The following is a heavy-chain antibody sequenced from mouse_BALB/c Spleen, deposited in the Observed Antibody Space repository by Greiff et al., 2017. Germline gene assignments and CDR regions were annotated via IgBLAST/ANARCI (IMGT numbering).Heavy chain of an antibody. CDR1: GYTFTSYW. V-gene: IGHV14-1*02. CDR3: VRVRGGYDCGWCAY. CDR2: IDPENGNT. D-gene: IGHD2-2*01. J-gene: IGHJ3*01. Sequence: EVQLQQSGTVLARPGASVKMSCKASGYTFTSYWMHWVKQRPEQGLEWIGWIDPENGNTIYDPKFQGKASITADTSSNTAYLQLSSLTSEDTAVYYCVRVRGGYDCGWCAYWGQGTLVTVSA.